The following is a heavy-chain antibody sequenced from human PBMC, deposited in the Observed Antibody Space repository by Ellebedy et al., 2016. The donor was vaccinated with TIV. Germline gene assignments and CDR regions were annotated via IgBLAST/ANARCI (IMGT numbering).Heavy chain of an antibody. D-gene: IGHD3-3*01. Sequence: SETLSLXXTVSGYSISSGYYWGWIRQPPGKGLEWIGEINHSGSTNYNPSLKSRVTISVDTSKNQFSLKLSSVTAADTAVYYCARGPLGYDFWSGYGVGNWFDPWGQGTLVTVSS. CDR3: ARGPLGYDFWSGYGVGNWFDP. CDR2: INHSGST. CDR1: GYSISSGYY. J-gene: IGHJ5*02. V-gene: IGHV4-38-2*02.